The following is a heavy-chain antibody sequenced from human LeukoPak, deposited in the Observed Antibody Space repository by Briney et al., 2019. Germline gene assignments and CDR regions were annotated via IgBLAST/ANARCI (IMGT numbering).Heavy chain of an antibody. CDR1: GGSISSSSYY. CDR2: IYYSGST. D-gene: IGHD6-13*01. Sequence: PSETLSLTCTVSGGSISSSSYYWGWIRQPPGKGLEWIGNIYYSGSTYYNPSLMSRVTISEDTSKNQFSLKLSSVTAADTAVYYCARRSSSWYSKIDSWGQGTLVTVSS. J-gene: IGHJ4*02. V-gene: IGHV4-39*01. CDR3: ARRSSSWYSKIDS.